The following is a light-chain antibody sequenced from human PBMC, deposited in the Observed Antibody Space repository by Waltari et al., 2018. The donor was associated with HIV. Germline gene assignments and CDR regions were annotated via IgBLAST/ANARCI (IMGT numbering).Light chain of an antibody. Sequence: QSVLTHPPSASGTTGQRVTMSCSGVSFNFGSNTVNGYQQLPGTAPNLLIYNNNQRPSGVPDRFSGSKSGTSASLAISGLQSGDEADYYCVAWDDSLNGPVFGGGTKLTVL. J-gene: IGLJ2*01. CDR2: NNN. V-gene: IGLV1-44*01. CDR1: SFNFGSNT. CDR3: VAWDDSLNGPV.